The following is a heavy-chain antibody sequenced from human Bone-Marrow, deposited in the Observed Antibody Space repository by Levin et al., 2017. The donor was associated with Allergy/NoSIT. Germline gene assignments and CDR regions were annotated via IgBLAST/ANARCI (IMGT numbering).Heavy chain of an antibody. CDR2: IKEDGSQK. CDR1: GITFNRNW. V-gene: IGHV3-7*01. Sequence: SCVASGITFNRNWMSWVRQAPGKGLEWVADIKEDGSQKYYEDSVKGRFTISRDNAENSLYLQMNSLRAEDTAVYFCGRIRYGTGSYYDSWGQGTLVTVSS. D-gene: IGHD3-10*01. J-gene: IGHJ4*02. CDR3: GRIRYGTGSYYDS.